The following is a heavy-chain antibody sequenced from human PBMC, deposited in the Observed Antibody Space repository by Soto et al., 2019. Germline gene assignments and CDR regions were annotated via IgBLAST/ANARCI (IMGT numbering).Heavy chain of an antibody. V-gene: IGHV3-21*01. CDR2: ISSSSSYI. CDR1: GFTFSSYS. D-gene: IGHD6-13*01. J-gene: IGHJ6*02. Sequence: GGSLRLSCAASGFTFSSYSMNWVRQAPGKGLEWVSSISSSSSYIYYADSVKGRFTISRDNATNSLYLQMNSLRAEDTAVYYCARDLYSSSWYLKYYYYYYGMEVWGPEATVTAS. CDR3: ARDLYSSSWYLKYYYYYYGMEV.